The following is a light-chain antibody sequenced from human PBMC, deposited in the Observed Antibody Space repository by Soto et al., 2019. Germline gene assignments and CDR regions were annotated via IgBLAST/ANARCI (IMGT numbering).Light chain of an antibody. CDR1: QDISNA. Sequence: DIQMTQSPTSLSASVGDRVTITCRASQDISNALDWYQQKPGKAPKRLIYASSSWQSGAPARFIGSGSGTEFTLTITSLQPEEFATYVCLQHNNLPFTFGPGTKVDV. CDR3: LQHNNLPFT. V-gene: IGKV1-17*01. CDR2: ASS. J-gene: IGKJ3*01.